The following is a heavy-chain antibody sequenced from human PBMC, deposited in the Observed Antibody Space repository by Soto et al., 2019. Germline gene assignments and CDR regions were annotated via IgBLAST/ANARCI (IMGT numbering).Heavy chain of an antibody. CDR1: GGSISSSSYY. D-gene: IGHD1-1*01. V-gene: IGHV4-39*01. CDR3: ARHGEVERRYYFDY. J-gene: IGHJ4*02. CDR2: IYYSGST. Sequence: QLQLQESGPGLVKPSETLSLTCTVSGGSISSSSYYWGWIRQPPGKGLEWIGSIYYSGSTYYSPSLKSRVTISVDTSKNQFSLKLSSVTAADTAVYYCARHGEVERRYYFDYWGQGTLVTVSS.